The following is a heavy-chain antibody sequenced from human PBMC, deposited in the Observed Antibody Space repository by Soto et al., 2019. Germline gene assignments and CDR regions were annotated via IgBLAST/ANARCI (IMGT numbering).Heavy chain of an antibody. CDR3: AACDSSDTGDH. D-gene: IGHD5-18*01. Sequence: QVQLVQSGAEVKKPGSSVKGSCKASGDTLSHYGVSWVRQVPGKGLEWMGGTTAILGKRDYAQKFQGRMTMNSDESTTTSYMELNCLTSDDTAVYYCAACDSSDTGDHWGQGTLVTVSS. CDR2: TTAILGKR. V-gene: IGHV1-69*01. CDR1: GDTLSHYG. J-gene: IGHJ4*02.